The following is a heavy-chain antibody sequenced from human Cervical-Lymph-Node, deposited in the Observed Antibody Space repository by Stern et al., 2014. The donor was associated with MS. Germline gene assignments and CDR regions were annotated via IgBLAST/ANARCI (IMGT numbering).Heavy chain of an antibody. CDR1: GDSISTNNW. V-gene: IGHV4-4*02. D-gene: IGHD3-3*01. Sequence: QLQLQESGPGLVKPSETLSLTCAVSGDSISTNNWWSWVRQPSGKGLEWIGEIYHTVSANYNPSLKSRVTMSVDKSKNQFLLQLTSVTAADTAVYYCTRGPSSRAAIRSLEWHLESWGLGTLVTVSS. CDR2: IYHTVSA. J-gene: IGHJ4*02. CDR3: TRGPSSRAAIRSLEWHLES.